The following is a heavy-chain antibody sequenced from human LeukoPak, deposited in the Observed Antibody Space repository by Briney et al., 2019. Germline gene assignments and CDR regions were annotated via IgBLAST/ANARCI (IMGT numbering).Heavy chain of an antibody. CDR3: AKGYASGTYFLDS. CDR1: GFIFTNYA. D-gene: IGHD3-10*01. J-gene: IGHJ4*02. CDR2: ISASGGGT. V-gene: IGHV3-23*01. Sequence: GSLRLSCAASGFIFTNYAMSWVRQAPGEGLEWVSAISASGGGTFHADSVRGRFTIYRDNSKNTLYLQMNTLRAEDTAVYYCAKGYASGTYFLDSWGQGTLVTVSS.